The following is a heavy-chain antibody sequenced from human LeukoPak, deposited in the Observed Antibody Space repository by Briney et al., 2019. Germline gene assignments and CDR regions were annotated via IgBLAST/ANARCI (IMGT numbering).Heavy chain of an antibody. CDR2: ISWNSGSI. CDR1: GFTFDDYA. J-gene: IGHJ3*02. Sequence: PGRSLRLSCAASGFTFDDYAMHWVRQAPGKGLEWVSGISWNSGSIGYADSVKGRFTISRDNAKNSLYLQMNSLRAEDMALYYCAKGYRLRFLEWSMDAFDIWGQGTMVTVSS. CDR3: AKGYRLRFLEWSMDAFDI. V-gene: IGHV3-9*03. D-gene: IGHD3-3*01.